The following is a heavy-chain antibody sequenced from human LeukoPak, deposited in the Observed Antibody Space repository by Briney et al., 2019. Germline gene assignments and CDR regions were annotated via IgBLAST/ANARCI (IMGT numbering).Heavy chain of an antibody. J-gene: IGHJ3*02. V-gene: IGHV1-18*01. CDR2: ISAYNGNK. D-gene: IGHD6-6*01. Sequence: GASVKVSCKASGYTFTNYGISWVRQAPGQGLDWMGWISAYNGNKVYAQELQGRVTMTTDTSTSTAYMELRSQRSDDTAVYYCARDRWSSSSSEGTLDIWGQGTMVTVSS. CDR3: ARDRWSSSSSEGTLDI. CDR1: GYTFTNYG.